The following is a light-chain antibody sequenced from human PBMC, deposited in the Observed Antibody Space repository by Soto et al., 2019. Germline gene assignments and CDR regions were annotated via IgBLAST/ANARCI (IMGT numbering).Light chain of an antibody. Sequence: QAVVTQEPSLTVSPGGTVTLTCATSTGAVTSGYYPNWFQQKPGQAPRALIYSTNNKYSWTPARFSGSLLGGKAALTLSGVKPEDAADYNCLIYYGAQLGVFAGGT. CDR1: TGAVTSGYY. J-gene: IGLJ2*01. CDR2: STN. V-gene: IGLV7-43*01. CDR3: LIYYGAQLGV.